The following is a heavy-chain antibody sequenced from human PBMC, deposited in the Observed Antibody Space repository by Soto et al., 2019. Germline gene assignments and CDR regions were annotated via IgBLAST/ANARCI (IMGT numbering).Heavy chain of an antibody. D-gene: IGHD2-21*02. CDR3: ARGSRLAYCGGDCSNWFDP. Sequence: GASVKVSCKASGYTFTGYYMHWVRQAPGQGLEWMGWINPNSGGTNYAQKFQGRVTITADESTSTACMELSSLRSEDTAVYYCARGSRLAYCGGDCSNWFDPWGQGTLVTVSS. CDR1: GYTFTGYY. V-gene: IGHV1-2*02. CDR2: INPNSGGT. J-gene: IGHJ5*02.